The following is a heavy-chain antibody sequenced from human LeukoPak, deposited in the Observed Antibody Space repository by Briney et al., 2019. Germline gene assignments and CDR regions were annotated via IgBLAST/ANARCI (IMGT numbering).Heavy chain of an antibody. D-gene: IGHD1-1*01. CDR2: FDPEDGET. CDR3: ATGRVQLDRRGDLFDY. Sequence: ASVKVSCKVSGYTLTELSMHWVRQAPGKGLEWMGGFDPEDGETIYAQKFQGRVTMTEDTSTDTAYMELSSLRSEDTAVYYCATGRVQLDRRGDLFDYWGQGTLVTVSS. V-gene: IGHV1-24*01. J-gene: IGHJ4*02. CDR1: GYTLTELS.